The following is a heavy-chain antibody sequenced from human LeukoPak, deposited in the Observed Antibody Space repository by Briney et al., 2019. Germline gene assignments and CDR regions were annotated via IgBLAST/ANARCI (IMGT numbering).Heavy chain of an antibody. D-gene: IGHD3-22*01. J-gene: IGHJ4*02. V-gene: IGHV3-20*04. CDR3: AKDDSSGSFIDY. CDR1: GFTFDDYT. CDR2: INWNGGST. Sequence: PGGSLRLSCAASGFTFDDYTMSWVRQAPGKGLEWVSGINWNGGSTGYVDSVKGRFTISRDNAKNSLYLQMNSLRAEDTALYYCAKDDSSGSFIDYWGQGTLVTVSS.